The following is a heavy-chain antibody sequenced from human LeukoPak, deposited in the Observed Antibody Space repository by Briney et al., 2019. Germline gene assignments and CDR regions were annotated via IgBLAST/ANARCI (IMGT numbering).Heavy chain of an antibody. V-gene: IGHV4-39*07. CDR1: GGSISSTSYY. CDR3: ARGVVVVAAKYWFDP. J-gene: IGHJ5*02. D-gene: IGHD2-15*01. Sequence: SETLSLTCTVSGGSISSTSYYWGWIRQPPGKGLEWVGSIYYSGSTYYNPSLKSRVTISVDTSKNHFSLKLSSVTAADTAVYYCARGVVVVAAKYWFDPWGQGTLVTVSS. CDR2: IYYSGST.